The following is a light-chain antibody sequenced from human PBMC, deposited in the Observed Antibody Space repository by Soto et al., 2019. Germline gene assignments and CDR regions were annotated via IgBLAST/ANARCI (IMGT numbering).Light chain of an antibody. CDR3: QQYYSYLLT. Sequence: AIRMTQSPSSLSASTGDRVTITCRASQGISSYLAWYQQKPWKAPKLLIYAASTLQSGVPSRFSGSGSGTDFTLTISCLQSEDFATYYCQQYYSYLLTFGGGTKVEIK. J-gene: IGKJ4*01. V-gene: IGKV1-8*01. CDR2: AAS. CDR1: QGISSY.